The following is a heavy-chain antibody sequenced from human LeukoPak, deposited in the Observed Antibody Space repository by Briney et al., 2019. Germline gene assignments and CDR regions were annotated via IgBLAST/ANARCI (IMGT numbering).Heavy chain of an antibody. J-gene: IGHJ6*03. CDR1: GGSFSGYY. CDR2: INHSGST. V-gene: IGHV4-34*01. CDR3: ARELMVRGVSYYYYMDV. Sequence: SETLSLTCAVYGGSFSGYYWSWIRQPPGKGLEWIGEINHSGSTNYNPSLKSRVTISVDTSKNQFSLKLSSVTAADTAVYYCARELMVRGVSYYYYMDVWGKGTTVTVSS. D-gene: IGHD3-10*01.